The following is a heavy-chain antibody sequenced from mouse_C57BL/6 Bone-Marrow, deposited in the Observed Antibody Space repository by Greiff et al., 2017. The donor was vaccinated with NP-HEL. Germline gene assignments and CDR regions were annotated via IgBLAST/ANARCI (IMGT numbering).Heavy chain of an antibody. D-gene: IGHD1-1*01. Sequence: VQLQQSGAELARPGASVKLSCKASGYTFTSYGISWVKQRTGQGLEWIGEIYPRSGNTYYNEKFKGKATLTADKSSSTEYMELRSLTSEDSAVYFCAREGITTVVADYARDYWGQGTSVTVSS. CDR2: IYPRSGNT. J-gene: IGHJ4*01. CDR3: AREGITTVVADYARDY. CDR1: GYTFTSYG. V-gene: IGHV1-81*01.